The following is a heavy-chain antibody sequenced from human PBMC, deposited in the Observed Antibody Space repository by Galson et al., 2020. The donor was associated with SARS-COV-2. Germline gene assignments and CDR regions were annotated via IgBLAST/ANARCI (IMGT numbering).Heavy chain of an antibody. CDR1: GFTFNDFW. CDR3: SREGGQGGY. J-gene: IGHJ4*02. V-gene: IGHV3-7*01. Sequence: GGSLRLSCEVSGFTFNDFWMSWFRQAPGKGLEWVANIKGDGSETNYADFVKGRFSISRDNAANSLYLQMNSLRVEDSAVYYGSREGGQGGYWGQGTRVTVSS. CDR2: IKGDGSET.